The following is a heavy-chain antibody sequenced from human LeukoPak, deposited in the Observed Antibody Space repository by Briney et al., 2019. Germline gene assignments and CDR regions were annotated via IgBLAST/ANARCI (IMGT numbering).Heavy chain of an antibody. CDR3: ARTTEGGYTYDYFYYYYMDV. J-gene: IGHJ6*03. CDR2: VYYSDKT. V-gene: IGHV4-59*12. Sequence: PSETLSLTCTVSNDSFSNYYWTWLRQSPGKALEWIGYVYYSDKTHYNPSLKSRVFISVDTSQNQFSLKLSSVTAADTAVYYCARTTEGGYTYDYFYYYYMDVWGKGTTVTISS. D-gene: IGHD5-18*01. CDR1: NDSFSNYY.